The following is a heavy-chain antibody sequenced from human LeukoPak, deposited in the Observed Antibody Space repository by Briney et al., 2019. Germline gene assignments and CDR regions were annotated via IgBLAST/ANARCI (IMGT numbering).Heavy chain of an antibody. CDR2: IYYSGST. V-gene: IGHV4-59*01. CDR3: ARVGYYDSSAYYY. J-gene: IGHJ4*02. Sequence: TSETLSLTCTVSGGSISSYYWSWIRQPPGKGLEWIGYIYYSGSTNYNPSLKSRVTISVDTSKNQFSLKLSSVTAADTAVYYCARVGYYDSSAYYYWGQGTLVTVSS. CDR1: GGSISSYY. D-gene: IGHD3-22*01.